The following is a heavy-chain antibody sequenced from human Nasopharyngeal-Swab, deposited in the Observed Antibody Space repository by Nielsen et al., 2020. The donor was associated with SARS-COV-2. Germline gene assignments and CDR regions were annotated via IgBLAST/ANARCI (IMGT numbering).Heavy chain of an antibody. CDR2: VNEDGTTI. D-gene: IGHD1-26*01. CDR1: GFRLSDYW. V-gene: IGHV3-74*03. CDR3: TRDLSGPVDL. Sequence: GESLKISCGSSGFRLSDYWMHWVRQVPGKGLEWVARVNEDGTTITYADSVKGRFTISRDYAKNKLFLRMRSLRDDDTAVYYCTRDLSGPVDLWGLGILVTVSS. J-gene: IGHJ4*01.